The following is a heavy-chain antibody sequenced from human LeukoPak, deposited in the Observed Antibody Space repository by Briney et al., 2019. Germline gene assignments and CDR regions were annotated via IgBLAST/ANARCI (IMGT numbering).Heavy chain of an antibody. D-gene: IGHD4-17*01. Sequence: GGSLRLSCAASGFTFSRYAVHWVRQAPGKGLEWGAVISYDGSSKFYADSVKGRFTISRDKSKNTLYLQMNSLRAEDTAVYYCAREHLDGDYAYYNGMDVWGQGTTVTVSS. CDR1: GFTFSRYA. CDR2: ISYDGSSK. J-gene: IGHJ6*02. CDR3: AREHLDGDYAYYNGMDV. V-gene: IGHV3-30-3*01.